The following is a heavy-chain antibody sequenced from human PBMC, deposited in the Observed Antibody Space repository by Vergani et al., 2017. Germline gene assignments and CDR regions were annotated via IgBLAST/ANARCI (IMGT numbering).Heavy chain of an antibody. J-gene: IGHJ5*02. V-gene: IGHV4-59*02. Sequence: QAQLQESGPGLVKPSETLSLTCHVFGVSVTDYNCNWIRQAPGKGLEWIGSLSTTGGATHASHNPSLKSRVSISVDTSKSQSSLRLTSVTAADSSIYFCAGDTHSWQRADRWGQGLLVSVSS. CDR1: GVSVTDYN. D-gene: IGHD6-13*01. CDR3: AGDTHSWQRADR. CDR2: STTGGATHA.